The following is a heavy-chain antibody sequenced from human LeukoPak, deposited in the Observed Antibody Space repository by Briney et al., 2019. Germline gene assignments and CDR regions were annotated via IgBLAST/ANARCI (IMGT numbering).Heavy chain of an antibody. J-gene: IGHJ4*02. V-gene: IGHV3-30*02. Sequence: GGSLTLSCAASGFTFSSFGMHWVRQAPGKGLEWVAVIWYDASNKYYADSVKGRFTISRDNSKNTLYLQMNSLRPEDTAVYYCATKIVANFDYWGQGTLVTVSS. CDR2: IWYDASNK. D-gene: IGHD5-12*01. CDR1: GFTFSSFG. CDR3: ATKIVANFDY.